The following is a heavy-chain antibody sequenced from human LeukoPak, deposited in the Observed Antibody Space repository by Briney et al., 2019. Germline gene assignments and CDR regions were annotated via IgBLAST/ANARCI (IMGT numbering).Heavy chain of an antibody. CDR2: IIPIFGTA. V-gene: IGHV1-69*13. CDR1: GYTFTSYG. Sequence: SVKVSCKASGYTFTSYGISWVRQAPGQGLEWMGGIIPIFGTANYAQKFQGRITITADESTSTAYMELSSLRSEDTAVYYCARTGSAGTALFDYWGQGTLVTVSS. CDR3: ARTGSAGTALFDY. J-gene: IGHJ4*02. D-gene: IGHD1-14*01.